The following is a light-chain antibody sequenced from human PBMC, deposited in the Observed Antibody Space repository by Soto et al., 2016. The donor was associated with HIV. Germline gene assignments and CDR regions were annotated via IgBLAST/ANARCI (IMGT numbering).Light chain of an antibody. Sequence: DIQMTQSPSSLSASVGDRVTITCRASQDIKNSLAWYQQKPGRAPGLLVYAASRLQGGVPSRFSGSGSRTDYTLTISSLQPEDFATYYCQQYYSAPWTFGQGTKVEI. CDR3: QQYYSAPWT. J-gene: IGKJ1*01. CDR1: QDIKNS. V-gene: IGKV1-NL1*01. CDR2: AAS.